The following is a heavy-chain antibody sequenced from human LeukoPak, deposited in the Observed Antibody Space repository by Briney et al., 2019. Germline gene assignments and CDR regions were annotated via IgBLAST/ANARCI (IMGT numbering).Heavy chain of an antibody. D-gene: IGHD5-12*01. CDR1: GGTFSSYA. CDR3: ARGVIRAYSSYDYVAFDI. J-gene: IGHJ3*02. V-gene: IGHV1-69*13. CDR2: IIPIFGTA. Sequence: GASVKVSCKASGGTFSSYAISWVRQAPGQGLEWMGGIIPIFGTANYAQKFQGRVTITADESTSTAYMELSSLRSGDTAVYYCARGVIRAYSSYDYVAFDIWGQGTMVTVSS.